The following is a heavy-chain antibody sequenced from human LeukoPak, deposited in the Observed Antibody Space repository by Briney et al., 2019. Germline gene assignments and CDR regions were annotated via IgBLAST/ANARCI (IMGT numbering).Heavy chain of an antibody. Sequence: GGSLRLSCAASGFTFSSYWMSWVRQAPGKGLEWVANIKQDGSEKYYVDSVKGRFTISRDNAKNSLYLQMNSLRAEDTAVYYCARVSLGGWYYFDYWGQGTLVTVSS. CDR1: GFTFSSYW. V-gene: IGHV3-7*01. CDR3: ARVSLGGWYYFDY. CDR2: IKQDGSEK. J-gene: IGHJ4*02. D-gene: IGHD6-19*01.